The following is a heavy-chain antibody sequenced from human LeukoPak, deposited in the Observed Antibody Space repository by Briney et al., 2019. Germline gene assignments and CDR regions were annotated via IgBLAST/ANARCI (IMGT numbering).Heavy chain of an antibody. CDR1: GGSISSSSYY. Sequence: SETLSLTCTVSGGSISSSSYYWGWIRQPPGKGLEWIGSIYYSGSTYYNPSLKSRVTISVDTSKNQFSLKLSSVTAADTAVYYCASPLPIYDNVWGSYGDYFDYWGQGTLVTVSS. CDR3: ASPLPIYDNVWGSYGDYFDY. CDR2: IYYSGST. V-gene: IGHV4-39*01. D-gene: IGHD3-16*01. J-gene: IGHJ4*02.